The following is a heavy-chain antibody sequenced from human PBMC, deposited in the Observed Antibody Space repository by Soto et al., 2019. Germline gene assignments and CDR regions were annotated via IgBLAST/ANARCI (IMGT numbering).Heavy chain of an antibody. D-gene: IGHD6-19*01. CDR1: GYTFTTYA. J-gene: IGHJ4*02. V-gene: IGHV1-3*01. CDR3: ARDGAVAGNINFDY. Sequence: QVQLVQSGAEVKKPGASVKVSCKASGYTFTTYAMHWVRQAPGQRLEWMGWINAGNGNTKYSQNFHGRVTITRDTSASTTYMELSSLRSEDAGVYYCARDGAVAGNINFDYWGQGTLVTVS. CDR2: INAGNGNT.